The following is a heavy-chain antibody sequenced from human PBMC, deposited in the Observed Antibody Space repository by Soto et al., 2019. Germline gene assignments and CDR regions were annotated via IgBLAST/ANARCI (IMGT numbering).Heavy chain of an antibody. D-gene: IGHD3-3*01. Sequence: GGSLRLSCATSGFTFNNYAMSWVRQAPGKGLKWVSAISGSGGRTYYADSVKGRFTISRDNSKNTLYLQMNSLRAEDTAVYYCAKDYKDIMLSPIFGVVIPSWFDPWGLGTLVTVSS. J-gene: IGHJ5*02. CDR1: GFTFNNYA. V-gene: IGHV3-23*01. CDR3: AKDYKDIMLSPIFGVVIPSWFDP. CDR2: ISGSGGRT.